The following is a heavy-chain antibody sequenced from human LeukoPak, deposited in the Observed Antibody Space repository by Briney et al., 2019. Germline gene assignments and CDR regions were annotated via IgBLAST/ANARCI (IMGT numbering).Heavy chain of an antibody. CDR3: ARGGNYYDSSGYYYPPQNAFDI. CDR2: INHSGST. D-gene: IGHD3-22*01. CDR1: GGSFSGYY. Sequence: SETLSLTCAVYGGSFSGYYWSWIRQPPGKGPEWIGEINHSGSTNYNPSLKSRVTISVDTSKNQFSLKLSSVTAADTAVYYCARGGNYYDSSGYYYPPQNAFDIWGQGTMVTVSS. V-gene: IGHV4-34*01. J-gene: IGHJ3*02.